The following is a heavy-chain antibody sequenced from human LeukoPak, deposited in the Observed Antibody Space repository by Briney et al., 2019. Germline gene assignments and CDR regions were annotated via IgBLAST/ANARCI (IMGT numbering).Heavy chain of an antibody. CDR1: KNMFTGYF. V-gene: IGHV1-2*02. CDR3: AAQCNDDFCYKRDYMDV. Sequence: GASVKVSCKTSKNMFTGYFMHWVRQAPGQGLEWIGWINPNSGGTLFARRFQGRVTMTRDTSIGGTYMELSRLTSDDTALYYCAAQCNDDFCYKRDYMDVWGRGTMVIVSS. J-gene: IGHJ6*03. D-gene: IGHD2-2*02. CDR2: INPNSGGT.